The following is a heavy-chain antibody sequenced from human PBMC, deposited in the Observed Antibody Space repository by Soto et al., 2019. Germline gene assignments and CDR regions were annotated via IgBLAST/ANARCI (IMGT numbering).Heavy chain of an antibody. V-gene: IGHV4-59*02. CDR2: ISYSGTT. CDR1: GASVNSHY. J-gene: IGHJ4*02. CDR3: AKRTTGWDYFDY. Sequence: QVQLQESGPGLVKPSETLSLICTVSGASVNSHYWSWIRQPPGKELECIGYISYSGTTNYNPSLNSRASISIDTSTNQVSLTLTSVTAADTAVYYCAKRTTGWDYFDYWGQGALVTVSS.